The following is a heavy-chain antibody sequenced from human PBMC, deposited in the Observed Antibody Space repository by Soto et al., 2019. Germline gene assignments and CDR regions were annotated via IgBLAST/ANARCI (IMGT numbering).Heavy chain of an antibody. Sequence: QVQLVQSGAEVKKPGSSVKVSCKASGDAFTKYIFDWVRQSPGQGLEWMGGIIPMFGTPKYAQTFQERVTISADVSTGTAYLELTSLRFDDTAGYYCARGRDQPPVGLYFDSWGEGTRVTVSS. CDR1: GDAFTKYI. J-gene: IGHJ4*02. D-gene: IGHD1-26*01. CDR3: ARGRDQPPVGLYFDS. CDR2: IIPMFGTP. V-gene: IGHV1-69*01.